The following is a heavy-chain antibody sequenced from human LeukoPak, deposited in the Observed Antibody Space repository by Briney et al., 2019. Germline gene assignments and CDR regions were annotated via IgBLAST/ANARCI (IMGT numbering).Heavy chain of an antibody. CDR1: GYSFTSYW. J-gene: IGHJ4*02. CDR3: ARPYYDSSGYYHADFGY. D-gene: IGHD3-22*01. Sequence: GESLKISCKGSGYSFTSYWIGWVRQMPGKGLEWMGIIYPGDSDTRYSPSFQGQVTISADKSISTAYLQWSSLKASDTAMYYCARPYYDSSGYYHADFGYWGQGTLVTVSS. V-gene: IGHV5-51*01. CDR2: IYPGDSDT.